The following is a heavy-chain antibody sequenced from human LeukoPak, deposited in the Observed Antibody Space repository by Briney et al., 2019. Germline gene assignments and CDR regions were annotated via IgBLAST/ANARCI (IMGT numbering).Heavy chain of an antibody. CDR2: IYYSGST. J-gene: IGHJ6*03. D-gene: IGHD1-14*01. V-gene: IGHV4-59*01. CDR1: GGSISSYY. CDR3: ARSGADRGYYYYMDV. Sequence: SETLSLTCTVSGGSISSYYWSWIRQPPGKGLEWIGYIYYSGSTNYNPSLKSRVTISVDTSKNQFPLKLSSVTAADTAVYYCARSGADRGYYYYMDVWGKGTTVTVSS.